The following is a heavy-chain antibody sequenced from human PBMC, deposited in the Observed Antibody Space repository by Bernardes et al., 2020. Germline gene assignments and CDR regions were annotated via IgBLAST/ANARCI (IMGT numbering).Heavy chain of an antibody. Sequence: GGSLRLSCAASGFTFSSYWMSWVRQAPGKGLEWVANIKQDGSEKYYVDSVKGRFTISRDNAKNSLYLQMNSLRAEDTAVYYCARDHSSSYYYYYYYMDVWGKGTTVTVSS. J-gene: IGHJ6*03. CDR1: GFTFSSYW. CDR3: ARDHSSSYYYYYYYMDV. D-gene: IGHD6-6*01. CDR2: IKQDGSEK. V-gene: IGHV3-7*03.